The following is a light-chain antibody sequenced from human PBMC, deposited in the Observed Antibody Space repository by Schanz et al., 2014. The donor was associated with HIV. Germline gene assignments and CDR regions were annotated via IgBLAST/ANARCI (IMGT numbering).Light chain of an antibody. J-gene: IGKJ4*01. CDR2: GTS. Sequence: EIVLTQSPATLSVSPGERATLSCRASQSVNSNLAWYQQKPGQAPRLLIYGTSTRATGIPARFSGSGSGTEFTLIISSLQSEDFAVYYCQQYNDWLLLTFGGGTKVEIK. CDR3: QQYNDWLLLT. V-gene: IGKV3-15*01. CDR1: QSVNSN.